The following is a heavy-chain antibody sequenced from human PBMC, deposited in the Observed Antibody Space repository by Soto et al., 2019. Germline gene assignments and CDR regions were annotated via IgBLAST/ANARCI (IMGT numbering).Heavy chain of an antibody. CDR3: GSRVAVKHPYDFGD. CDR2: IYYTGST. D-gene: IGHD3-3*01. J-gene: IGHJ4*02. CDR1: GGSLSSGDYY. Sequence: PSETLSLTCTVSGGSLSSGDYYWSWVRQPPGKDPEYIGYIYYTGSTYYNPSLKSRVTISVDTSKNQFSLKLSSVTAADTAVYYCGSRVAVKHPYDFGDWCQGPLVAVAS. V-gene: IGHV4-30-4*01.